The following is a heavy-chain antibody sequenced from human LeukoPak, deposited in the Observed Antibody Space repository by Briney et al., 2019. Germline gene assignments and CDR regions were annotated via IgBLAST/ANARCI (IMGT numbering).Heavy chain of an antibody. D-gene: IGHD6-19*01. V-gene: IGHV1-18*01. Sequence: ASVKVSCKASGYTFTTYGVTWVRQAPGQGLEWMGWINTYTGNTNYAQNLQGRVTMTTDTSTSTAYMELRSLRSDDTAVYYCARNSHGYSSGWLQFNFDYWGRGTLVTVSS. CDR2: INTYTGNT. J-gene: IGHJ4*02. CDR3: ARNSHGYSSGWLQFNFDY. CDR1: GYTFTTYG.